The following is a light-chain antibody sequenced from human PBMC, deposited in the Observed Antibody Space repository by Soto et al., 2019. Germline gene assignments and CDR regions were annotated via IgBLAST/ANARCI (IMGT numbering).Light chain of an antibody. J-gene: IGLJ3*02. V-gene: IGLV1-44*01. CDR1: SSNIGSNP. Sequence: QSVLTQPPSASGTPGQRVTISCSGSSSNIGSNPVNWYQQVPGTAPKLLIHNNNQRPSGVPDRFSGSKSGTSASLGISGLLSEDETDYYCAAWDYSLNGWVFGGGTKLTVL. CDR2: NNN. CDR3: AAWDYSLNGWV.